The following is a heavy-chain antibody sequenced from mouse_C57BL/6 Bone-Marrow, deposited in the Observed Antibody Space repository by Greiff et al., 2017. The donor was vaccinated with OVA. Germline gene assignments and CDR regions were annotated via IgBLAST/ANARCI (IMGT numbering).Heavy chain of an antibody. Sequence: EVQLQQSGAELVRPGASVKLSCTVSGFNIKDDYMHWVKQRPEQGLEWIGWIDPENGDTEYASKFQGKATITADTSSNTAYLQLSSLTSEDTAVYYCTTIYYNAMDYWGQGTSVTVSS. D-gene: IGHD2-1*01. CDR1: GFNIKDDY. J-gene: IGHJ4*01. CDR2: IDPENGDT. V-gene: IGHV14-4*01. CDR3: TTIYYNAMDY.